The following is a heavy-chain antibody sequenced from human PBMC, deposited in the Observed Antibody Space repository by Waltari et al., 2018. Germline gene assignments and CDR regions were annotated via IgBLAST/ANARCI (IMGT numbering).Heavy chain of an antibody. CDR2: IYYSGST. V-gene: IGHV4-39*07. CDR3: ARGHGYSSSDY. CDR1: GGSISSSSYY. J-gene: IGHJ4*02. Sequence: QLQLQESGPGLVKPSETLSLTCTVSGGSISSSSYYWGWIRQPPGKGLEWIGSIYYSGSTYYNPSLKSRVTISVDTSKNQFSLKLSSVTAADTAVYYCARGHGYSSSDYWGQGTLVTVSS. D-gene: IGHD6-6*01.